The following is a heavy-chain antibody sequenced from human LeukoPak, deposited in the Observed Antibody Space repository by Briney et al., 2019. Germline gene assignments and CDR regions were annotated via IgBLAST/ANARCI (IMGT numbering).Heavy chain of an antibody. D-gene: IGHD6-25*01. J-gene: IGHJ6*02. CDR1: GFTFSSYS. CDR2: ISSSGSTI. CDR3: GGPNPLLERPSAMDV. V-gene: IGHV3-48*04. Sequence: GGSLRLSCAASGFTFSSYSMNWVRQAPGKGLEWISYISSSGSTINYADSVKGRFTISRDNAKNSLYLQMNSLRAEDTAVYYCGGPNPLLERPSAMDVWGQGTTVTVSS.